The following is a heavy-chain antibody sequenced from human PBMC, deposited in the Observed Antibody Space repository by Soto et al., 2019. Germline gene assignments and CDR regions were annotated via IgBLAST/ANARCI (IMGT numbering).Heavy chain of an antibody. V-gene: IGHV4-34*01. D-gene: IGHD6-13*01. J-gene: IGHJ4*02. CDR1: GGSFSGYY. Sequence: QVQLQQWGAGLLKPSETLSLTCAVYGGSFSGYYWSWIRQPPGKGLEWIGEINHSGSTNYNPSLKSRVNISVDTSKNQCSLKLSSVTAADTAVYYCARGLTSSSFNDYWGQGTLVTVSS. CDR2: INHSGST. CDR3: ARGLTSSSFNDY.